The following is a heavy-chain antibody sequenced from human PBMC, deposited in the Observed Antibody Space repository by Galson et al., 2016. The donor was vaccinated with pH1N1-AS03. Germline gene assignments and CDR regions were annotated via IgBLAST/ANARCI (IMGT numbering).Heavy chain of an antibody. CDR3: TALDF. CDR1: GFTFDDYA. Sequence: SLRLSCAASGFTFDDYAMHWVRLAPGKGLEWVSGITWNSDSIGYADSVKGRFTISRDNAQNSLYLQMNSLRSEDTALYYCTALDFWGQGMLVTVAS. V-gene: IGHV3-9*01. CDR2: ITWNSDSI. J-gene: IGHJ4*02.